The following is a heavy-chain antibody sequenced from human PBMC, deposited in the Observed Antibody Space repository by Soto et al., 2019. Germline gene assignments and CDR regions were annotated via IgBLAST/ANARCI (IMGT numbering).Heavy chain of an antibody. J-gene: IGHJ6*02. CDR2: IIPIFGTA. V-gene: IGHV1-69*13. CDR1: GGTFSSNA. D-gene: IGHD3-10*01. CDR3: ARVRFDYGSGSFYYGMDV. Sequence: SVKVSCKASGGTFSSNAISWVRQAPGQGLEWMGGIIPIFGTANYAQKFQGRVTITADESTSTAYMELSSLRSEDTAVYYCARVRFDYGSGSFYYGMDVWGQGTTVTVSS.